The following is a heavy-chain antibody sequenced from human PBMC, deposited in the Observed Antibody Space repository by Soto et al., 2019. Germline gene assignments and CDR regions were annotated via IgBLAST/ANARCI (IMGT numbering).Heavy chain of an antibody. CDR1: GYRFTGSW. Sequence: GEPLKISFKGFGYRFTGSWISWVRQMPGKGPEWMGRIDPSDSNTNYSPSFQGHVSISADTSITTAYLQRSSLRASDTAKYYCARHVYTALFHYGMDVWGQGTTVTVSS. CDR2: IDPSDSNT. CDR3: ARHVYTALFHYGMDV. J-gene: IGHJ6*02. V-gene: IGHV5-10-1*01. D-gene: IGHD2-2*02.